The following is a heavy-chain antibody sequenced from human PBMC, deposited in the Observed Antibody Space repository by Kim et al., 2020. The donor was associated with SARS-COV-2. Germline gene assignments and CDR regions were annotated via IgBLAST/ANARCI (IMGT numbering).Heavy chain of an antibody. V-gene: IGHV3-11*01. J-gene: IGHJ5*01. CDR3: ARSLFDF. CDR2: SGSTM. Sequence: SGSTMYYADSVKGRFTISRYNARKSLYLQMNSLRAEDTAVYYCARSLFDFWGHGTLVTVSS.